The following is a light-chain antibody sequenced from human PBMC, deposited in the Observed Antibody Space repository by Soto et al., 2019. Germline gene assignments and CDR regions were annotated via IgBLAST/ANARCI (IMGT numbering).Light chain of an antibody. Sequence: DIQMTQSPSSLSASVGDRVTITCRASQSISNYLNWYQQKPGKAPNLLIYTASSLRSGVPSRFSGSGSGTDFSLTITSLQPEDFATYYCQQTHSSPRTFGQGTKLEIK. CDR3: QQTHSSPRT. J-gene: IGKJ2*01. CDR2: TAS. V-gene: IGKV1-39*01. CDR1: QSISNY.